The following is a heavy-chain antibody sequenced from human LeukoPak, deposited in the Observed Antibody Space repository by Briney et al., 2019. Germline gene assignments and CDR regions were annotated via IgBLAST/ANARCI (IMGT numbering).Heavy chain of an antibody. D-gene: IGHD5-18*01. CDR2: IDPDSDNI. J-gene: IGHJ4*02. Sequence: ASVKVSCKASGYTFTGCFIHYVRQAPGQGLEWMGWIDPDSDNIRYSETFKDRVTMTRDTSTNTAYMELSWLRSDDTAVYYCARSAYNYGYVYFDHWGQGTLVIVSS. V-gene: IGHV1-2*02. CDR1: GYTFTGCF. CDR3: ARSAYNYGYVYFDH.